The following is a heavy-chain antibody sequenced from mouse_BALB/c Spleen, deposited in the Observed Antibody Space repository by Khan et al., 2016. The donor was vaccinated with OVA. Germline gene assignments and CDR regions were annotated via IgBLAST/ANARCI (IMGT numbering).Heavy chain of an antibody. CDR2: INPSNDYT. J-gene: IGHJ3*01. CDR1: GYTFTSYT. Sequence: QVQLKQFGAELARPGASVKMSCKASGYTFTSYTMHWVKQRPGQGLEWIGYINPSNDYTNYNQNFKDKATLIVDKSSSTAYMQLSSLTSEDSPVYYSVREGAYHRSDGWFAYWGQGTLVTVSA. CDR3: VREGAYHRSDGWFAY. V-gene: IGHV1-4*01. D-gene: IGHD2-14*01.